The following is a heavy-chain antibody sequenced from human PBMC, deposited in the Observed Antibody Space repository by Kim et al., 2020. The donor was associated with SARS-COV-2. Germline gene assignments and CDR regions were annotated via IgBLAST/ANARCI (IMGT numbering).Heavy chain of an antibody. CDR3: ARAYYYGSGSYPFDY. D-gene: IGHD3-10*01. V-gene: IGHV1-3*01. Sequence: QKFQGRVTITRDTSASTAYMELSSLRSEDTAVYYCARAYYYGSGSYPFDYWGQGTLVTVSS. J-gene: IGHJ4*02.